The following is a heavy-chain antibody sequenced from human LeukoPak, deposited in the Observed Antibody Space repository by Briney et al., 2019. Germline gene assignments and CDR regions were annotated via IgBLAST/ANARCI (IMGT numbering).Heavy chain of an antibody. CDR1: GYTFTTFA. V-gene: IGHV7-4-1*02. D-gene: IGHD3-3*01. Sequence: ASVQVSCKASGYTFTTFALIWVRQAAGQGLEWMGWINTNTANPTYAQAFIGRFVLSLDTSVSTSYLQISSLKTEDTAVYYCARVRRFLNGGVAGIDYWGQGSLVTVSS. CDR3: ARVRRFLNGGVAGIDY. J-gene: IGHJ4*02. CDR2: INTNTANP.